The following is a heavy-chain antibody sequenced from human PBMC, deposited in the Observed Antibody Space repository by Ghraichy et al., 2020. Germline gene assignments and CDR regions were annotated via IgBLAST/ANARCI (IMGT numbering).Heavy chain of an antibody. Sequence: SETLSLTCTVSGGSISSSSYYWGWIRQPPGKGLEWIGSIYYSGSTYYNPSLKSRVTISVDTSKNQFSLKLSSVTAADTAVYYCARFDYDSSGYSNFNFDYWGQGTLVTVSS. CDR3: ARFDYDSSGYSNFNFDY. CDR2: IYYSGST. CDR1: GGSISSSSYY. J-gene: IGHJ4*02. D-gene: IGHD3-22*01. V-gene: IGHV4-39*01.